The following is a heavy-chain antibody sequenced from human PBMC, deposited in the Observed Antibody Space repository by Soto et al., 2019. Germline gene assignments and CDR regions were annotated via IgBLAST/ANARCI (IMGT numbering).Heavy chain of an antibody. CDR2: IYYSGST. Sequence: ALSLTCTVPVGSSSSGGYYWSWFRQSPRRGLEWIGNIYYSGSTYYNPSLKSRLTISVDTSKNQFSLNLSSVTAADTAVYYCARDRLMATAGTARHYFGLDVWGQGTTVTVSS. CDR1: VGSSSSGGYY. D-gene: IGHD5-18*01. V-gene: IGHV4-31*03. CDR3: ARDRLMATAGTARHYFGLDV. J-gene: IGHJ6*02.